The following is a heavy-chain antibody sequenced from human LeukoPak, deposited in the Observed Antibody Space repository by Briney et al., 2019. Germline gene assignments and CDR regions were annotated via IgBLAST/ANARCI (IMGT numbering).Heavy chain of an antibody. J-gene: IGHJ4*02. CDR1: GFNFQYAW. V-gene: IGHV3-15*01. D-gene: IGHD1-26*01. CDR2: IKSKRDGETT. CDR3: TSLVGSPTY. Sequence: GGSLRLSCAGSGFNFQYAWMTWVRQAPGKGLEWVGRIKSKRDGETTDYAALVKSRFSISRDDSKNTVYSQMNSVRTEDTAVYYCTSLVGSPTYWGQGTLVTVSS.